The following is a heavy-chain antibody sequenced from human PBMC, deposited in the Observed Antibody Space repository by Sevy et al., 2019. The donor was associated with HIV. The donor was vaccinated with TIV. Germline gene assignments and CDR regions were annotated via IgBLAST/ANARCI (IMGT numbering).Heavy chain of an antibody. J-gene: IGHJ4*02. V-gene: IGHV4-34*01. CDR2: INHSGST. Sequence: SETLSLTCAVYGGSFSGYYWCWIRQPPGKGLEWIGEINHSGSTNYNPSLKSRVTISVDTSKNQFSLKLSSVTAADTAVYYCARGLILYDSSGYHPLGFDYWGQRTLVTVSS. D-gene: IGHD3-22*01. CDR1: GGSFSGYY. CDR3: ARGLILYDSSGYHPLGFDY.